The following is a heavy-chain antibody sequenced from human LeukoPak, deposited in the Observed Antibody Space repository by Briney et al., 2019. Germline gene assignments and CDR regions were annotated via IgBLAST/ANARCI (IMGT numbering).Heavy chain of an antibody. V-gene: IGHV4-31*03. J-gene: IGHJ4*02. CDR2: IHPSGML. CDR3: SRGLDSRKLGY. D-gene: IGHD3-22*01. Sequence: SETLSLPCTVSGASFNSDDQYWNWIRPSPGKGLEWIGSIHPSGMLYNNPSLESRVTMSRDTSKNQFSLNLNSVTAADTAVYFCSRGLDSRKLGYWGQGILVTVSS. CDR1: GASFNSDDQY.